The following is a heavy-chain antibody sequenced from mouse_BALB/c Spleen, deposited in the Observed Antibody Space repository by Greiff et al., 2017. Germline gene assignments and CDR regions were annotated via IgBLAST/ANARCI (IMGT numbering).Heavy chain of an antibody. CDR1: GFTFKDTY. D-gene: IGHD1-1*01. V-gene: IGHV14-3*02. CDR2: IDPANGNT. J-gene: IGHJ1*01. CDR3: ARSSYGSSYWYFDV. Sequence: VQLQQSGAELVKPGASVKLSCTASGFTFKDTYMHWVKQRPEQGLEWIGRIDPANGNTKYDPKFQGKATITADTSSNTAYLQLSSLTSEDTAVYYCARSSYGSSYWYFDVWGAGTTVTVSS.